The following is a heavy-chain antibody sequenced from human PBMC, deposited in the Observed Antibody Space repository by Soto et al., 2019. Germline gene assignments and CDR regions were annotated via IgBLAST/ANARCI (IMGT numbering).Heavy chain of an antibody. J-gene: IGHJ4*02. Sequence: EVQLVESGGGLVQPGGSLRLSCAASGFTFSSYWMHWVRQAPGKGLVWVSRIKTDGSSTTYADSVKGRFSISRDNAKNTLYLQMISLRAEDTAVYYCARGASGSNSPFDYWGQGTLVTVSS. CDR2: IKTDGSST. CDR3: ARGASGSNSPFDY. CDR1: GFTFSSYW. D-gene: IGHD3-10*01. V-gene: IGHV3-74*01.